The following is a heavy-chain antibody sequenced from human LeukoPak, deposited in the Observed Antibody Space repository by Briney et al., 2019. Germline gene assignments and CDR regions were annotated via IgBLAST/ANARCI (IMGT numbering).Heavy chain of an antibody. CDR3: ARDFPPYSGSSNWFDP. J-gene: IGHJ5*02. Sequence: GGSLRLSCAASGFAFSSYAMHWVRQAPGKGLEWVAVISYDGSNKYYADSVKGRFTISRDNSKNTLYLQMNGLRAEDTAVYYCARDFPPYSGSSNWFDPWGQGTLVTVSS. CDR1: GFAFSSYA. V-gene: IGHV3-30-3*01. D-gene: IGHD1-26*01. CDR2: ISYDGSNK.